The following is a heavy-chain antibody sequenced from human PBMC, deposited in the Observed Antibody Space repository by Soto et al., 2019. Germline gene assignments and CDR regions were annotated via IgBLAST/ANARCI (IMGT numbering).Heavy chain of an antibody. CDR2: TYYKSKWFN. CDR3: ARGSWDDVSGHYYMDV. CDR1: GDSVSSNSAG. J-gene: IGHJ6*03. D-gene: IGHD5-12*01. V-gene: IGHV6-1*01. Sequence: SQTLSLTCAISGDSVSSNSAGWNWVRQTPSRGLEWLGRTYYKSKWFNNYAVSVKSRITINPDTSQNQFSLQLDSVTPEDTAVYYCARGSWDDVSGHYYMDVRGKGTTVTVSS.